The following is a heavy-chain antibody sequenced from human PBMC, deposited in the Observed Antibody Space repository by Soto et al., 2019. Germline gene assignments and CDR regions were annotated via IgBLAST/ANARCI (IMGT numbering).Heavy chain of an antibody. CDR2: IYYSGST. CDR3: ARGNDYGDYDITMYFDY. J-gene: IGHJ4*02. CDR1: GGSISSGGYY. V-gene: IGHV4-31*03. Sequence: QVQLQESGPGLVKPSQTLSLTCTVSGGSISSGGYYWSWIRQHPGKGLEWIGYIYYSGSTYYNPSLKSRVTISVDTSKNQFSLKLSSVTAADTAVYYCARGNDYGDYDITMYFDYWGQGTLVTVSS. D-gene: IGHD4-17*01.